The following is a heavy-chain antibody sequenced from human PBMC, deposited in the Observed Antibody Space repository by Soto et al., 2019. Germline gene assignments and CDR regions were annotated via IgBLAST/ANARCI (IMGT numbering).Heavy chain of an antibody. CDR2: INHSGST. D-gene: IGHD2-15*01. J-gene: IGHJ4*02. CDR3: ARGLGYCSGGSCSRYYFDY. Sequence: SETLSLTCAVYGGSVSGYYWSWIRQPPGKGLEWIGEINHSGSTNYNPSLKSRVTISVDTSKNQFSLKLSSVTAADTAVYYCARGLGYCSGGSCSRYYFDYWGQGTLVTVSS. V-gene: IGHV4-34*01. CDR1: GGSVSGYY.